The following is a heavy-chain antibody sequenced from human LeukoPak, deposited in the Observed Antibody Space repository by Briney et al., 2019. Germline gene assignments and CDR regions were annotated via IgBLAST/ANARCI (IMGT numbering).Heavy chain of an antibody. CDR3: ARHYDSSGYYYY. Sequence: GGSLRLSCAASGFTFSSYSMNWVRQAPGKGLEWVSSISSSSSYIYYADSVKGRFTISRDNAKNSLYLQMNSLRAEDTAVYYCARHYDSSGYYYYWGQGTLVTVSS. D-gene: IGHD3-22*01. V-gene: IGHV3-21*01. J-gene: IGHJ4*02. CDR2: ISSSSSYI. CDR1: GFTFSSYS.